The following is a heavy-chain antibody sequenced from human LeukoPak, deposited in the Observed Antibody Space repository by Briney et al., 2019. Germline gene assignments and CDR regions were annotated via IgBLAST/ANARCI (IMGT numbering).Heavy chain of an antibody. Sequence: PGGSLRLSCAASGFTFSSYAMHWVRQAPGKGLEWVSVISGRGTNKDYADSVKGRFTISRDNSKNTVYLQVNSLRAEDTAVYYCVGRSCSGSSCYAFDYWGQGTLVTVSS. CDR1: GFTFSSYA. D-gene: IGHD2-2*01. V-gene: IGHV3-23*01. CDR2: ISGRGTNK. CDR3: VGRSCSGSSCYAFDY. J-gene: IGHJ4*02.